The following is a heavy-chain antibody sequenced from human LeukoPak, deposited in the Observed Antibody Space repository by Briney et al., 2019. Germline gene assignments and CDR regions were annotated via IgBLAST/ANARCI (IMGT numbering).Heavy chain of an antibody. V-gene: IGHV1-46*01. J-gene: IGHJ3*02. D-gene: IGHD2-2*01. CDR3: ARESQNQLLGGDAFDI. CDR1: GYTFTNYY. Sequence: GASVKVSCKASGYTFTNYYINLVRQAPGQGLEWMGIINPSGGYTGYARKFQGRVTMARDTSTSTVYMELSSLRSDDTAVYYCARESQNQLLGGDAFDIWGQGTMVTVSS. CDR2: INPSGGYT.